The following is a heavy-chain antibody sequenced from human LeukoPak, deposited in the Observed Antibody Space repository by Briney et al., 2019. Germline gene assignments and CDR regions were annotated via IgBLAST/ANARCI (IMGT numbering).Heavy chain of an antibody. CDR1: GGSISSYY. J-gene: IGHJ5*02. V-gene: IGHV4-59*01. CDR2: ICYSGST. Sequence: PSETLSLTCTVSGGSISSYYWSWIRQPPGKGLEWIGYICYSGSTNYNPSLKSRVTISVDTSKNQFSLKLSSVTAADTAVYYCARDSASGSQTWFDPWGQGTLVTVSS. CDR3: ARDSASGSQTWFDP. D-gene: IGHD1-26*01.